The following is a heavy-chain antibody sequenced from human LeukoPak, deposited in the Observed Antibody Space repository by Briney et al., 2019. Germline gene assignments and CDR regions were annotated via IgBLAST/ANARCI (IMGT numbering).Heavy chain of an antibody. CDR2: IHYSGST. J-gene: IGHJ4*02. CDR1: GGSFSTYY. D-gene: IGHD2-2*01. V-gene: IGHV4-39*01. CDR3: ARHYCSSSSCARLGVIDY. Sequence: PSETLSLTCTVSGGSFSTYYWSWIRQPPGKGLEWVGTIHYSGSTYHNPSLKSRVTISVDTSKNQFSLKLSSVTAADTAAYYCARHYCSSSSCARLGVIDYWGQGILVTVSS.